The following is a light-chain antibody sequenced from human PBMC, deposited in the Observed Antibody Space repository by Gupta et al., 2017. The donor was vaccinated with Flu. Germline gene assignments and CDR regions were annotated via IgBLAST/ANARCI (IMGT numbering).Light chain of an antibody. CDR2: AAS. V-gene: IGKV1-8*01. CDR3: QQDYSYPFT. J-gene: IGKJ4*01. Sequence: PSSFSASTGDRVTITCRASQGISSYLAWYQQKPGKAPKLLIYAASTLQSGVPSRFSGSGSGTDFTLTISCLQSEDFATYYCQQDYSYPFTFGGGTKVEIK. CDR1: QGISSY.